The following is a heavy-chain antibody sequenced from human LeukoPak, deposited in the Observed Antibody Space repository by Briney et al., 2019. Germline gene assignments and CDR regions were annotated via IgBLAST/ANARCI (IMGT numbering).Heavy chain of an antibody. J-gene: IGHJ3*02. Sequence: PGGSLRLSCAASGFTFSSYSMNWVRQAPGKGLEWVSSISSSSSYIYYADSVKGRFTISRDNAKNPLYLQMNSLRAEDTAVYYCARMGYSGYDWEVSAFDIWGQGTMVTVSS. CDR2: ISSSSSYI. CDR3: ARMGYSGYDWEVSAFDI. V-gene: IGHV3-21*01. CDR1: GFTFSSYS. D-gene: IGHD5-12*01.